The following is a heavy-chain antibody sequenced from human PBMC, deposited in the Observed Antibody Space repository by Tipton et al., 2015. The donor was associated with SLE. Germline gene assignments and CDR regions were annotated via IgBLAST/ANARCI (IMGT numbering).Heavy chain of an antibody. Sequence: TLSLTCTVPGGSISSNGYYWSWIRQHPGKGLEWIGYIYYSGSTYYNPSLKSRVAISVDSFENQFSLKLSSVTAADTAMYYCARVGLGSGDGFDIWGQGTLVTVSS. V-gene: IGHV4-31*03. CDR1: GGSISSNGYY. J-gene: IGHJ3*02. CDR3: ARVGLGSGDGFDI. CDR2: IYYSGST. D-gene: IGHD7-27*01.